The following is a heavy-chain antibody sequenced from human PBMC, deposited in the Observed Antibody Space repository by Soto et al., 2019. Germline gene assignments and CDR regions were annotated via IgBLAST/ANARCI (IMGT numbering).Heavy chain of an antibody. J-gene: IGHJ3*02. D-gene: IGHD3-22*01. V-gene: IGHV5-51*01. Sequence: GESLKISCKGSGYSFTSYWIGWVRQMPGKGLEWMGIIYPGDSDTRYSPSFQGQVTISADKSISTAYLQWSSLKASDTAMYYCARPSDYYDSSGYYPVDAFDIWGQGTMVTVSS. CDR1: GYSFTSYW. CDR2: IYPGDSDT. CDR3: ARPSDYYDSSGYYPVDAFDI.